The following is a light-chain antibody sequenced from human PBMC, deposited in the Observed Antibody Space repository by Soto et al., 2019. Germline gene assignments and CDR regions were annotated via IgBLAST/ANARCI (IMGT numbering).Light chain of an antibody. V-gene: IGLV2-14*01. CDR2: DVS. J-gene: IGLJ2*01. CDR1: SSDVGGYNY. CDR3: SSYTSSSTLVV. Sequence: VLTQPASVSGSPGQSITISCTGTSSDVGGYNYVSWYQQHPGKAPKLMIYDVSNRPSGVSNRFSGSKSGNTASLTISGLQAEDEADYYCSSYTSSSTLVVFGGGTKVTVL.